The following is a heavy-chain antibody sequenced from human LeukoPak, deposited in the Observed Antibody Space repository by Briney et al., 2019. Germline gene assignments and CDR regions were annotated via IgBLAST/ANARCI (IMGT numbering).Heavy chain of an antibody. D-gene: IGHD1-26*01. Sequence: GGSLRLSCAASGFSFRSFEMSWVRQAPGKELECIAYISSASGTIYHADFVKGRFTISRDNANNSLYLQMNSLRAEDTAIYYCARSTELSDPYFYYGMDVWGQGTTVTVSS. V-gene: IGHV3-48*03. CDR1: GFSFRSFE. CDR3: ARSTELSDPYFYYGMDV. J-gene: IGHJ6*02. CDR2: ISSASGTI.